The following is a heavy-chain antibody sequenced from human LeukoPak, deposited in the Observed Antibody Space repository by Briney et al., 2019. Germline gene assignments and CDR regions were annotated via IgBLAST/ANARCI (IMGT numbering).Heavy chain of an antibody. D-gene: IGHD3-22*01. J-gene: IGHJ4*02. CDR1: GFTFSSYG. Sequence: GGSLRLSCAASGFTFSSYGMSWVRQAPGKGLEWVSAISGSGGSTYYADSVKGRFAISRDNAKNTLYLQMNSLRPEDTAVYFCAKDSSDYYFDYWGQGTLVTVSS. CDR3: AKDSSDYYFDY. CDR2: ISGSGGST. V-gene: IGHV3-23*01.